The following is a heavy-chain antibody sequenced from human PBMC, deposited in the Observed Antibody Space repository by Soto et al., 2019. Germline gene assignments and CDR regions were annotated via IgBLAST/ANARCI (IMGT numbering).Heavy chain of an antibody. CDR3: AKYETTLYYYGMDV. Sequence: PGGSLRLSCAASGFTFSSYGMHWVRQAPGKGLEWVAVIWYDGSNKYYADSVKGRFTTSRDNSKNTLYLQMNSLRAEDTAVYYCAKYETTLYYYGMDVWGQGTTVTVS. CDR2: IWYDGSNK. J-gene: IGHJ6*02. CDR1: GFTFSSYG. D-gene: IGHD1-7*01. V-gene: IGHV3-33*06.